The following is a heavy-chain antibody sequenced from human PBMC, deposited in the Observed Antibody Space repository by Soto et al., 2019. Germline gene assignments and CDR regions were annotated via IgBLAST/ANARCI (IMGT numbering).Heavy chain of an antibody. D-gene: IGHD3-3*01. V-gene: IGHV3-30-3*01. CDR3: ARDRRFLNWFDP. CDR1: GFTFSSYA. J-gene: IGHJ5*02. CDR2: ISYDGSNK. Sequence: QVQLVESGGGVVQPGRSLRLSCAASGFTFSSYAMHWVRQAPGKGLEWVAVISYDGSNKYYADSVKGRFTISRDNSKNTLYLQMNSLRAEDTAVYYCARDRRFLNWFDPWGQGTLVTVSS.